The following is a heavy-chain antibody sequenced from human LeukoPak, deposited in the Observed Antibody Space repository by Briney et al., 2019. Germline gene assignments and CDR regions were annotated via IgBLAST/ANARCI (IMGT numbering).Heavy chain of an antibody. CDR1: GGSFSGYY. V-gene: IGHV4-59*10. CDR2: IYTSGST. CDR3: ARQTVTRDFDY. Sequence: PSETLSLTCAVYGGSFSGYYWSWIRQPAGKGLEWIGRIYTSGSTNYNPSLKTRVTISVDTSKNQFSLKLTSVTAADTAVYYCARQTVTRDFDYWGQGTLVTVSS. D-gene: IGHD3-3*01. J-gene: IGHJ4*02.